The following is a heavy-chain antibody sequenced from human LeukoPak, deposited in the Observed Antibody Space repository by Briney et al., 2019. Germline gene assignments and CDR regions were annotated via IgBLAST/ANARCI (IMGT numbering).Heavy chain of an antibody. CDR3: ARVAKDQYCRSPSCFHYYFDY. CDR1: GYTFTSYY. J-gene: IGHJ4*02. Sequence: GASVKVSCKASGYTFTSYYMHWVRQAPGQGLEWMGGIIPIFGTANYAQKFQGRVTITADESTSTAYMELSSLRSEDTAVCYCARVAKDQYCRSPSCFHYYFDYWGQGTLVTVSS. CDR2: IIPIFGTA. V-gene: IGHV1-69*13. D-gene: IGHD2-2*01.